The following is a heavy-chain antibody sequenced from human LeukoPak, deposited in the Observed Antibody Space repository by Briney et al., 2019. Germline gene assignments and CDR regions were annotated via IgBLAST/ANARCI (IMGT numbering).Heavy chain of an antibody. CDR3: ARDAPFWSGYYEADY. V-gene: IGHV3-21*01. CDR2: ISSSSSYI. Sequence: KPGGSLRLSCAASGFTFSSYSMSWVRQAPGKGLEWVSSISSSSSYIYYADSVKGRFTISRDNAKNSLYLQMNSLRAEDTAVYYCARDAPFWSGYYEADYWGQGTLVTVSS. CDR1: GFTFSSYS. D-gene: IGHD3-3*01. J-gene: IGHJ4*02.